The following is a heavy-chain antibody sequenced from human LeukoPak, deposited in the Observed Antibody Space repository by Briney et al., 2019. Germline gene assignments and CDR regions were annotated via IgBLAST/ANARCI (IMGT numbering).Heavy chain of an antibody. CDR2: ILMSTNYT. Sequence: GGSLRLSCGASGFTLSDSYMSWIRQAPGKGLEWVSYILMSTNYTSYAASVKGRFTISRDNAKNSLYLQMNSLRAEDTAVYYCTKRLKTSGWYSTFDYWGQGTL. D-gene: IGHD6-19*01. V-gene: IGHV3-11*03. CDR3: TKRLKTSGWYSTFDY. J-gene: IGHJ4*02. CDR1: GFTLSDSY.